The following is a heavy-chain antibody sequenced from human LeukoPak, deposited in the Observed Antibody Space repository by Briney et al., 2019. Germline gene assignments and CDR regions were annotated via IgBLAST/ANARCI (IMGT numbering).Heavy chain of an antibody. CDR3: ARATVAAVDASSRGSYFQH. Sequence: GGSLRLSCAASGFTFSSYAMHWVRQAPGKGLEWVAVISYDGSNKYYADSVKGRFTISRDNSKNTLYLQMNSLRAEDTAVYYCARATVAAVDASSRGSYFQHWGQGTLVTVSS. V-gene: IGHV3-30*04. J-gene: IGHJ1*01. CDR1: GFTFSSYA. D-gene: IGHD6-19*01. CDR2: ISYDGSNK.